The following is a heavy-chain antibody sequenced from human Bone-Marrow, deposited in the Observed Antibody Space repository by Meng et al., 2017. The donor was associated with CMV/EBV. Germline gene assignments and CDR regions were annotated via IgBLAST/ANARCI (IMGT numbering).Heavy chain of an antibody. CDR2: ISDSGGST. CDR1: GFTFTSYA. J-gene: IGHJ6*02. V-gene: IGHV3-23*01. Sequence: GGSLRLSCAASGFTFTSYAMSWVRQAPGKGLEWVSSISDSGGSTYYADSVKGRFTISRDNAKNSLYLQMNSLRAEDTAVYYCAREDSSSWFYYYYGMDVWGQGTTVTVSS. D-gene: IGHD6-13*01. CDR3: AREDSSSWFYYYYGMDV.